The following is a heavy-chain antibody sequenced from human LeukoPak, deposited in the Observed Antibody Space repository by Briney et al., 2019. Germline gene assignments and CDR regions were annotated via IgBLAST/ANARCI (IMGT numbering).Heavy chain of an antibody. V-gene: IGHV3-21*01. CDR3: ARGEQWLVPRTFDY. CDR2: ISSSSSYI. D-gene: IGHD6-19*01. J-gene: IGHJ4*02. Sequence: GGSLGLSCAASGFTFSSYSMNWVRQAPGKGLEWVSSISSSSSYIYYADSVKGRFTISRDNAKNSLYLQMNSLRAEDTAVYYCARGEQWLVPRTFDYWGQGTIVTVSS. CDR1: GFTFSSYS.